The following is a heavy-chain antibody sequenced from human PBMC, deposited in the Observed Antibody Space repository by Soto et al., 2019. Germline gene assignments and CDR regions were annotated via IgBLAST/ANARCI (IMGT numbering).Heavy chain of an antibody. D-gene: IGHD1-1*01. J-gene: IGHJ6*02. V-gene: IGHV4-4*02. CDR2: IYHSGST. CDR3: AARTGTTGYYYYYYGMDV. CDR1: GGSISSSNW. Sequence: PSETLSLTCAVSGGSISSSNWWSWVRQPPGKGLEWIGEIYHSGSTNYNPSLKSRVTISVDKSKNQFSLKLSSVTAADTAVYYCAARTGTTGYYYYYYGMDVWGQGTTVTVSS.